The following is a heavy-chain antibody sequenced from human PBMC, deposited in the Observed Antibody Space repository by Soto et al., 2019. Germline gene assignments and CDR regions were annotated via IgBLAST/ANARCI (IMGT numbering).Heavy chain of an antibody. Sequence: ASETLSLTCTVSGGSISSYYWSWIRQPPGKGLEWIGYIYYSGSTNYNPSLKSRVTISVGTSKNQFSLKLSSVTAADTAVYYCARESGSSSWYWFDPWGQGTLVTVSS. CDR3: ARESGSSSWYWFDP. CDR2: IYYSGST. CDR1: GGSISSYY. D-gene: IGHD6-13*01. J-gene: IGHJ5*02. V-gene: IGHV4-59*01.